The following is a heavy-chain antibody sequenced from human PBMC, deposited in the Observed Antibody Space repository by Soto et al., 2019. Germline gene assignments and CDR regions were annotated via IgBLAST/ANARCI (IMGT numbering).Heavy chain of an antibody. J-gene: IGHJ4*02. Sequence: GGSLRLSCAASGFTFSNAWMNWVRQAPGKGLEWVGRIKSKTDGGTTDYAAPVKGRFTISRDDSKNTLYLQMNSLKTEDTAVYYCTTVLFWSGYYDFDYWGQGTLVTVSS. CDR3: TTVLFWSGYYDFDY. CDR2: IKSKTDGGTT. V-gene: IGHV3-15*07. CDR1: GFTFSNAW. D-gene: IGHD3-3*01.